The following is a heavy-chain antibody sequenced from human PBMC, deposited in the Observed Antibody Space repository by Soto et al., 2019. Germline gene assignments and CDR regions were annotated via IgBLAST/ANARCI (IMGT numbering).Heavy chain of an antibody. V-gene: IGHV3-23*01. Sequence: GVLRLSCAASGFTFSSYAMSWVRQAPGKGLEWVSAISGSGGSTYYADSVKGRFTISRDNSKNTLYLQMNSLRAEDTAVYYCAKDTVVRGVSRSFDYWGQGTLVTVSS. CDR3: AKDTVVRGVSRSFDY. J-gene: IGHJ4*02. D-gene: IGHD3-10*01. CDR2: ISGSGGST. CDR1: GFTFSSYA.